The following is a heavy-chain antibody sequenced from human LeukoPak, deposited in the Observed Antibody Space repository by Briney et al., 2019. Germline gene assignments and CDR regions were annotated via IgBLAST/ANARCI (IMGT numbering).Heavy chain of an antibody. CDR3: ARQGRCYGGNSDY. CDR2: IYYSGST. V-gene: IGHV4-59*08. CDR1: GGSISSYY. Sequence: SETLSVTCTVSGGSISSYYWTWIRQPPGKGLEWIGYIYYSGSTNYNPSLKSRVTISVDTSKTQFSLKLSSVTAADTAVYYCARQGRCYGGNSDYWGQGTLVTVSS. D-gene: IGHD4-23*01. J-gene: IGHJ4*02.